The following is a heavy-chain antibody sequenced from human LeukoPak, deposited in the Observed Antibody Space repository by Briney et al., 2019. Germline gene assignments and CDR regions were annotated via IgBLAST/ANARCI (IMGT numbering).Heavy chain of an antibody. CDR3: ARLDSSGWGYFDY. V-gene: IGHV4-61*02. CDR2: IYTSGST. D-gene: IGHD6-19*01. Sequence: SETLSLTCTVSGGSTSSGSYYWSWIRQPAGKGLEWIGRIYTSGSTNYNPSLESRVTISLDTSKNQFSLKLSSVTAADTAVYYCARLDSSGWGYFDYWGQGTLVTVSS. J-gene: IGHJ4*02. CDR1: GGSTSSGSYY.